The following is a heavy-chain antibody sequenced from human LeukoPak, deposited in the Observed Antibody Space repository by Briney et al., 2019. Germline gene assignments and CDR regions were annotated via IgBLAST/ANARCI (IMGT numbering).Heavy chain of an antibody. V-gene: IGHV3-74*01. Sequence: PGGSVRLSCAASGFTFSRHWMHWVRQAPGKGLVWISRINSDASDTNYADFVKGRFTISRDNAKNTVYLQINSLRDEDTAVYYCARICSSTDCLIPDWGQGTLVTVSS. CDR2: INSDASDT. CDR1: GFTFSRHW. D-gene: IGHD2-2*01. CDR3: ARICSSTDCLIPD. J-gene: IGHJ4*02.